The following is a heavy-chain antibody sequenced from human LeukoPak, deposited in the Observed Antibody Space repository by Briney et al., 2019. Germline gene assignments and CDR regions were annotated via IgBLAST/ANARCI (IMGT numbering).Heavy chain of an antibody. J-gene: IGHJ4*02. D-gene: IGHD3-22*01. V-gene: IGHV1-3*01. Sequence: ASVKVSCKASGYTFTSYAMHWVRQAPGQRFEWMGWINAGNGNTKYSQKFQGRVTITRDTSASTAYMELSSLRSEDTAVYYCARVRGYYYDSSGYYYEVKPHARYYFDYWGQGTLVTVSS. CDR2: INAGNGNT. CDR3: ARVRGYYYDSSGYYYEVKPHARYYFDY. CDR1: GYTFTSYA.